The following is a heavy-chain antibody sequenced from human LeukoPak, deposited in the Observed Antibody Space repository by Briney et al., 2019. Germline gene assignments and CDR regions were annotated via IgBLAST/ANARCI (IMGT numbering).Heavy chain of an antibody. CDR3: ASHYLYYDFWSGHNWFDP. D-gene: IGHD3-3*01. CDR2: IYYSGST. J-gene: IGHJ5*02. Sequence: SETLSLTCTVSGGSISSGSYYWGWIRQPPGKGLEWIGSIYYSGSTYYNPSLKSRVTISVDTSKNQFSLKLSSVTAADTAVYYCASHYLYYDFWSGHNWFDPWGQGTLVTVSS. V-gene: IGHV4-39*01. CDR1: GGSISSGSYY.